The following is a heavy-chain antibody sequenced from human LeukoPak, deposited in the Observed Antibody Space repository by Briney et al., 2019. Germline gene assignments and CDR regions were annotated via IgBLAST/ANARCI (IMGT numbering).Heavy chain of an antibody. D-gene: IGHD2-15*01. CDR2: IRGSGDST. V-gene: IGHV3-23*01. CDR1: GLTFSSYA. Sequence: GRSLRLSCAVSGLTFSSYAMSCVRQAPAKGLEWVSAIRGSGDSTYYADSEKGRFTISRDNSKHTLHLQMNSLRAEDTAVYYCAKTGCSAITCARGAFDIWGQGTMVTVSS. J-gene: IGHJ3*02. CDR3: AKTGCSAITCARGAFDI.